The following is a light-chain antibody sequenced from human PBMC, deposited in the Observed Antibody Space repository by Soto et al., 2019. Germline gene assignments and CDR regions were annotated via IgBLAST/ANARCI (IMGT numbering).Light chain of an antibody. CDR1: QSVFDN. Sequence: EIVMTQSPATLSVSPGGRATLSCRASQSVFDNLAWYQQKPGQAPGLLLYGASSRATGIPARFSGSGSGTEFTLTISSLQSEDFAVYYCQQYNDWPRTFGQGTKVEVK. J-gene: IGKJ1*01. CDR3: QQYNDWPRT. V-gene: IGKV3-15*01. CDR2: GAS.